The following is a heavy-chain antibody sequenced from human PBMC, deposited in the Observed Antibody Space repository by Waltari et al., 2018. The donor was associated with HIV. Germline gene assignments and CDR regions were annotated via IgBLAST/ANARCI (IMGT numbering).Heavy chain of an antibody. D-gene: IGHD5-18*01. CDR2: IYSGGST. V-gene: IGHV3-53*01. Sequence: EVQLVESGGGLIKPGGSLRLSCAASGFPVSSNYMRWVPQAPGKGLEWVSVIYSGGSTYYADSVKGRFTISRDNSKNTLYLQMNSLRAEDTAVYYCARHVDTAMGDAFDIWGQGTMVTVSS. CDR1: GFPVSSNY. J-gene: IGHJ3*02. CDR3: ARHVDTAMGDAFDI.